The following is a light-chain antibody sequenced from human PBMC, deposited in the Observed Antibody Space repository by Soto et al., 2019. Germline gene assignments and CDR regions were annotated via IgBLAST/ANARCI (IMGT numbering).Light chain of an antibody. CDR2: AAS. Sequence: DIQMTQSPSSLSASVGDRVTITCRASQNINTYLNWYQRKPGKAPKLLIFAASSLQSGVPSRFSGSGSRTDFTLTISSLQPEDFATYYCQQSSTAPFTFGPGTKVDIK. J-gene: IGKJ3*01. V-gene: IGKV1-39*01. CDR1: QNINTY. CDR3: QQSSTAPFT.